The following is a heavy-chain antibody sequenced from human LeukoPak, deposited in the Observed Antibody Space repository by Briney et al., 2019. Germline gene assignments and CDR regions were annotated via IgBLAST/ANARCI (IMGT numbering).Heavy chain of an antibody. Sequence: SETLSLTCTVSGGSISSYYWSWIRQPPGKGLEWIGYIYYTGSTDYNPSLKSRVTISVDTSKNQFSLKLSSVTAADTAVYYCARDYYDNTGSHPGANDAFDIWGQGTMVTVSS. CDR1: GGSISSYY. CDR2: IYYTGST. V-gene: IGHV4-59*12. CDR3: ARDYYDNTGSHPGANDAFDI. D-gene: IGHD3-22*01. J-gene: IGHJ3*02.